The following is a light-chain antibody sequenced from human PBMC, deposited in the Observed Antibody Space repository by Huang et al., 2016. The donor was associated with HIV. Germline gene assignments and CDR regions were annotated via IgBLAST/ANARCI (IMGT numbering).Light chain of an antibody. CDR2: DAS. CDR1: QSVSSY. Sequence: EIVLTQSPATLSLSPGERATLSCRASQSVSSYLAWSQQKPGQAPRLLIYDASNRATGIPARFSGSGSGTDFTLTISSLEPEDFAVYYCQQRSNWPRMYTFGQGTKLEIK. CDR3: QQRSNWPRMYT. V-gene: IGKV3-11*01. J-gene: IGKJ2*01.